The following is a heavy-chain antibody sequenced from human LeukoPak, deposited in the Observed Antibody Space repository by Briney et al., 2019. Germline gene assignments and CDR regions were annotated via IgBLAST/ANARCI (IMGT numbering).Heavy chain of an antibody. V-gene: IGHV4-59*01. CDR1: GGSISSYY. CDR3: ARVGITIFGVGPEYFQH. D-gene: IGHD3-3*01. Sequence: SETLSLTCTVSGGSISSYYWSWIRQPPGKGLEWIGYIYYSGSTNYNPSLKSRVTISVDTSKNQFSLKLTSVTAADTAVYYCARVGITIFGVGPEYFQHWGQGTLVTVSS. CDR2: IYYSGST. J-gene: IGHJ1*01.